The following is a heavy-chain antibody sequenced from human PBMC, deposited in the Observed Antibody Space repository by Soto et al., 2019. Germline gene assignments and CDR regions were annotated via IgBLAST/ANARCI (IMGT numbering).Heavy chain of an antibody. V-gene: IGHV3-23*01. CDR1: GFTFSSYA. Sequence: GGSLRLSCAASGFTFSSYAMSWVRQAPGKGLEWISAVSGSGGSTYYADSVKGRFTISRDNSKSTLYLQMNSLRAEDTALYYCAKGRSYYYYYGVDVWGQGTTVTVSS. CDR3: AKGRSYYYYYGVDV. CDR2: VSGSGGST. J-gene: IGHJ6*02.